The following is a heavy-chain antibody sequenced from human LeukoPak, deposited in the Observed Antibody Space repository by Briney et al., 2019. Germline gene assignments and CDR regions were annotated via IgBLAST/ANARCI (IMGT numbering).Heavy chain of an antibody. Sequence: SETLSLTCTISGGSFSDYYWGWIRQSPGKGLEWIGYFYSTGGTTYNPSLRSRVTISADTSKSQFSLKLYSVTAADTAVYWCATRKLANDYWGQGTLVTVSS. CDR2: FYSTGGT. D-gene: IGHD1-1*01. V-gene: IGHV4-59*01. CDR1: GGSFSDYY. J-gene: IGHJ4*02. CDR3: ATRKLANDY.